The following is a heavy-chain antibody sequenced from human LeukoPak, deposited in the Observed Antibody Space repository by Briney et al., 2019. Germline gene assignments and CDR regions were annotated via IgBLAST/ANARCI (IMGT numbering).Heavy chain of an antibody. V-gene: IGHV3-30*18. CDR1: GFTFSSYG. CDR3: ANPNVGATII. D-gene: IGHD1-26*01. J-gene: IGHJ4*02. Sequence: GGSLRLSCAASGFTFSSYGMHWVRQAPGKGLEWVAVISYDGSNKYYADSVKGRFTISRDNSKNTLYLQMNSLRAEDTAVYYCANPNVGATIIWGQGTLVTVSS. CDR2: ISYDGSNK.